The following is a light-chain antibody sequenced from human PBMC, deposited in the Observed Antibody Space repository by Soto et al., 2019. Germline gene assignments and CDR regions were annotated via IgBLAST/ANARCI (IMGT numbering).Light chain of an antibody. V-gene: IGKV3-15*01. CDR2: GAS. Sequence: EIVMTQSPATLSVSPGERATLSCRASQSVSSNLAWYQQKPGLAPRLLIYGASTRATGIPARFSGSGSGTEFTLPISSLQSEDFAVYYCQHYNNWPRTFGQGTKVEIK. J-gene: IGKJ1*01. CDR3: QHYNNWPRT. CDR1: QSVSSN.